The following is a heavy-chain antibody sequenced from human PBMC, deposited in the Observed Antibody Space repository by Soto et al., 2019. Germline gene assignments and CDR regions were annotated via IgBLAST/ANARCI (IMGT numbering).Heavy chain of an antibody. CDR2: IYHSGST. D-gene: IGHD2-15*01. CDR1: SGSISSSNW. V-gene: IGHV4-4*02. CDR3: AREASYCSGGSCTVAFDI. J-gene: IGHJ3*02. Sequence: QVQLQESGPGLVKPSGTLSLTCAVSSGSISSSNWWSWVRQPPGKGLEWIGEIYHSGSTNYNPSLKSRVTISVDKSKNQFSLKLSSVTAADTAVYYCAREASYCSGGSCTVAFDIWGQGTMATVSS.